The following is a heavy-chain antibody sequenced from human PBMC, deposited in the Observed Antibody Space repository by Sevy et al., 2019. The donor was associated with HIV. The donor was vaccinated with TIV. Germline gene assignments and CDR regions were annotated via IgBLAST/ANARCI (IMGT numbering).Heavy chain of an antibody. CDR2: IKQDGSEK. CDR1: GFTSSSYW. CDR3: ARGPRIAVAATYYYYYGMDV. Sequence: GGSLRLSCAASGFTSSSYWMSWVRQAPGKGLEWVANIKQDGSEKYYVDSVKGRFTISRDNAKNSLYLQMNSLRAEDTAVYYCARGPRIAVAATYYYYYGMDVWGQGTTVTVSS. J-gene: IGHJ6*02. D-gene: IGHD6-19*01. V-gene: IGHV3-7*03.